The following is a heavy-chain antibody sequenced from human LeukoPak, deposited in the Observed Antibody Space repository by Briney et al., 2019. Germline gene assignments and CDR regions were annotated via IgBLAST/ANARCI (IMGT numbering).Heavy chain of an antibody. Sequence: SVKLSCKASGGTFSSYTISWVRQAPGQGLEWMGRIIPILGIANYAQKFQGRVTITADKSTSTAYMELSSLRSEDTAVYYCVRDGSNYDILTGYSSWGQGTLVTVSS. V-gene: IGHV1-69*04. CDR2: IIPILGIA. CDR3: VRDGSNYDILTGYSS. J-gene: IGHJ4*02. D-gene: IGHD3-9*01. CDR1: GGTFSSYT.